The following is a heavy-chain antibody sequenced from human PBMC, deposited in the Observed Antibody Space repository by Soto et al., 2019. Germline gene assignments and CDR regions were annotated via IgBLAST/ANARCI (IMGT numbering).Heavy chain of an antibody. V-gene: IGHV3-30*18. CDR3: AKEASSGSYRITYFDY. CDR1: RFTFSNYD. CDR2: ISYDGSNK. D-gene: IGHD1-26*01. Sequence: GGSLRLSCAASRFTFSNYDMHWVRQAPGKGLEWVAVISYDGSNKYYADSVKGRFTISRDNSKNTLYLQMNSLRAEDTAVYFCAKEASSGSYRITYFDYWGQGTLVTVSS. J-gene: IGHJ4*02.